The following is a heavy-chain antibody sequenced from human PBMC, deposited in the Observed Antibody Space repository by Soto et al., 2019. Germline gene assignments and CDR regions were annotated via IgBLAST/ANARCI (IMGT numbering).Heavy chain of an antibody. CDR2: INPNSGGT. J-gene: IGHJ5*02. CDR3: ARGRIAAPNWFDP. D-gene: IGHD6-6*01. V-gene: IGHV1-2*02. Sequence: ASVKVSCKASGYTFTGYYMHWVRQAPGQGLEWMGWINPNSGGTNYAQKFQGRVTMTRDTSISTAYMELSRLRSDDTAVYYCARGRIAAPNWFDPWGQGTLVTVSS. CDR1: GYTFTGYY.